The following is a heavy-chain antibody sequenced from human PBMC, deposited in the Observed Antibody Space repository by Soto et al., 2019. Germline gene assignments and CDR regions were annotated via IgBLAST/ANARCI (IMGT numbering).Heavy chain of an antibody. J-gene: IGHJ6*02. Sequence: QVQLVESGGGVVQPGRSLRLSCAASGFTFSSYAMHWVRQAPGKGLEWVAVISYDGSNKYYADSVKGRFTISRDNSKNTXYXXMNSLRAEDTAVYYCARAGVTYYDFWSGRGDGMDVWGQGTTVTVSS. CDR2: ISYDGSNK. D-gene: IGHD3-3*01. V-gene: IGHV3-30-3*01. CDR3: ARAGVTYYDFWSGRGDGMDV. CDR1: GFTFSSYA.